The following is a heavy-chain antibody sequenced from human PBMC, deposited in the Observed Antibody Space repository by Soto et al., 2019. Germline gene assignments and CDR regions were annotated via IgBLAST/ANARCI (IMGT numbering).Heavy chain of an antibody. Sequence: EVQLLESGGGLVQPGGSLRLSCAASGFTFNNYAMSWVRQAPGKGLEWVSTISSGGGYTYYADSVQGRFSTSRDSSKSTVFLQMNNVRVDDTAVYYCARSGVPIEFDYWGQGTLVTVSS. CDR3: ARSGVPIEFDY. V-gene: IGHV3-23*01. CDR2: ISSGGGYT. D-gene: IGHD3-10*01. CDR1: GFTFNNYA. J-gene: IGHJ4*02.